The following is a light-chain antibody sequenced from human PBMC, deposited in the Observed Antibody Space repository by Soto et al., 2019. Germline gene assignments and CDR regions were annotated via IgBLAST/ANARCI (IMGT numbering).Light chain of an antibody. Sequence: EVVMTQSPGTLSVSPGERATLSCRASQGVGSSLAWYQQKPGQAPRLLMFRTSTRATGCPPRFSGGGSGTEFNLTISSLQSEDFGIYYCQQYNNWPRATFGGGTKVDIK. CDR1: QGVGSS. CDR2: RTS. V-gene: IGKV3-15*01. CDR3: QQYNNWPRAT. J-gene: IGKJ4*01.